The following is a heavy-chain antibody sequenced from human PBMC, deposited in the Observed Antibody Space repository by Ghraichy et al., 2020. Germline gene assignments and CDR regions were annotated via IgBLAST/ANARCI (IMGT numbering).Heavy chain of an antibody. CDR1: GFTFSSYA. J-gene: IGHJ2*01. D-gene: IGHD2-2*01. CDR3: AKDDSRYCSSTSCERSWYFDL. Sequence: GGSLRLSCAASGFTFSSYAMSWVRQAPGKGLEWVSAISGSGGSTYYADSVKGRFTISRDNSKNTLYLQMNSLRAEDTAVYYCAKDDSRYCSSTSCERSWYFDLWGRGTLVTVSS. V-gene: IGHV3-23*01. CDR2: ISGSGGST.